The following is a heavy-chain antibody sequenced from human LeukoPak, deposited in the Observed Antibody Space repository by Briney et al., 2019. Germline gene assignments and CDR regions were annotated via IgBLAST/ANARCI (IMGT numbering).Heavy chain of an antibody. Sequence: GESLKISCKGSGYSFTSYGMAWVRKIPVKGLEWRGIIYPGDSDTRYSPSFQGQVTISADKSISTAYMQWSSLEASDTAMYYCARGSGSYHTAYMNWGQGTLVTVSS. J-gene: IGHJ4*02. D-gene: IGHD1-26*01. CDR3: ARGSGSYHTAYMN. CDR2: IYPGDSDT. V-gene: IGHV5-51*01. CDR1: GYSFTSYG.